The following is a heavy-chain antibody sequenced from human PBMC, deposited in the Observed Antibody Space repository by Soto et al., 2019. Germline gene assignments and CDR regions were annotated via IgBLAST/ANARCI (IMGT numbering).Heavy chain of an antibody. J-gene: IGHJ3*02. V-gene: IGHV3-33*01. CDR1: GFTFSSYG. CDR2: IWYDGSSK. CDR3: SREGYYYDSSGFRTYDAFDI. D-gene: IGHD3-22*01. Sequence: GGSLRLSCAASGFTFSSYGIHWVRQAPCKGLEWVAVIWYDGSSKYYADSVKGRFTISRDNSKNMLYLQMNRLRAEDTAVYYCSREGYYYDSSGFRTYDAFDIWGQGTMVTVSS.